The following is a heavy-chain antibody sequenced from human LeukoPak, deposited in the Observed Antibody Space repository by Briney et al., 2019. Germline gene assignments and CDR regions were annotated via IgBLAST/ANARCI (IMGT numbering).Heavy chain of an antibody. Sequence: TGGSLRLSCAASGFIFGNYEMNWVRQAPGKGLEWVSYISSRGGAIYYADSLKGRFTISRDNAKNSLYLQMSSLRAEDTAVYYCAKLTEVAPTRPQGFDLWGRGTLVTVSS. CDR3: AKLTEVAPTRPQGFDL. J-gene: IGHJ2*01. CDR2: ISSRGGAI. V-gene: IGHV3-48*03. CDR1: GFIFGNYE. D-gene: IGHD5-12*01.